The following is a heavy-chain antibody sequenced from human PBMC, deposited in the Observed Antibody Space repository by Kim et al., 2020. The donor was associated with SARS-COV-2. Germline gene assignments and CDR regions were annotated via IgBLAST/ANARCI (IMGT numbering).Heavy chain of an antibody. D-gene: IGHD4-4*01. CDR2: TGGST. Sequence: TGGSTFYADSVKGRFTISRDNSRDTLYLQMNSLRPEDTAVYYCAKRNSDWGQGTLVTVSS. J-gene: IGHJ4*02. V-gene: IGHV3-23*01. CDR3: AKRNSD.